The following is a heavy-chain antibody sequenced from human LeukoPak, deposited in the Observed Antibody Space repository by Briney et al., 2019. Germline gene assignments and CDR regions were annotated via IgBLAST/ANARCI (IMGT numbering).Heavy chain of an antibody. CDR2: ISAYNGNT. CDR1: GYTFTRYG. D-gene: IGHD2-15*01. CDR3: ARMKDRDGFDY. V-gene: IGHV1-18*01. Sequence: GASVKVSCKASGYTFTRYGISWVRQAPGQGVEWMGWISAYNGNTNYAQKLQGRVTMTTNTSTSTAYMELRSMRSDNTAVYYCARMKDRDGFDYWGQGTLVTVSS. J-gene: IGHJ4*02.